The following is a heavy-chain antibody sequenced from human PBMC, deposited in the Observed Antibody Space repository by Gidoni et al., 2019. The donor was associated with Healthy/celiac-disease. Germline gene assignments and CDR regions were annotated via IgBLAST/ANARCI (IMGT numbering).Heavy chain of an antibody. J-gene: IGHJ4*02. CDR2: INPNSGGT. CDR3: ARGYYDSSGYYFGIGY. D-gene: IGHD3-22*01. Sequence: QVQLVQSGAEVKKPGSSVKVSCKASGYTFTAYYMHWVRQAPGQGLEWMGRINPNSGGTNYAQKFQGRVTMTRDTSISTAYMELSRLRSDDTAVYYCARGYYDSSGYYFGIGYWGQGTLVTVSS. V-gene: IGHV1-2*06. CDR1: GYTFTAYY.